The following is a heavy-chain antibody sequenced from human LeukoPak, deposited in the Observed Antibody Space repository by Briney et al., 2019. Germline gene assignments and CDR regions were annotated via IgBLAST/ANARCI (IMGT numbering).Heavy chain of an antibody. CDR2: ISRSGSTI. CDR1: GFTFSSYE. CDR3: AKDASIVGATTPFDY. D-gene: IGHD1-26*01. Sequence: PGGSLRLPCAASGFTFSSYEMNWVRQAPGKGLEWVSYISRSGSTIYYADSVKGRFTISRDNSKNTLYLQMNSLRAEDTAVYYCAKDASIVGATTPFDYWGQGTLVTVSS. J-gene: IGHJ4*02. V-gene: IGHV3-48*03.